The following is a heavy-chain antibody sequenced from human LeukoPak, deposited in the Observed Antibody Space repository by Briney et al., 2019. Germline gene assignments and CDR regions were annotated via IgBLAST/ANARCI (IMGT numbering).Heavy chain of an antibody. CDR3: ARDLFSIAAAALDY. J-gene: IGHJ4*02. V-gene: IGHV3-33*01. Sequence: GGSLRLSCAASGFTFSSYGLHWVRQAPGKGLEWVAVIWYDGSNKYYADSVKGRFTISRDNSKNTLYLQMNSLRAEDTAVYYCARDLFSIAAAALDYWGQGTLVTVSS. CDR2: IWYDGSNK. D-gene: IGHD6-13*01. CDR1: GFTFSSYG.